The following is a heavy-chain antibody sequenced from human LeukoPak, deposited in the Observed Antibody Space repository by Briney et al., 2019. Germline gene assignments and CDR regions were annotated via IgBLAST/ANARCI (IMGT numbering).Heavy chain of an antibody. V-gene: IGHV1-18*01. CDR1: GYTFTSYG. J-gene: IGHJ4*02. CDR2: ISAYNGNT. CDR3: ARDRKYQLPGGYFDY. D-gene: IGHD2-2*01. Sequence: ASVKVSRKASGYTFTSYGISWVRQAPGQGLEWMGWISAYNGNTNYAQKLQGRVTMTTDTSTSTAYMELRSLRSDDTAVYYCARDRKYQLPGGYFDYWGQGTLVTVSS.